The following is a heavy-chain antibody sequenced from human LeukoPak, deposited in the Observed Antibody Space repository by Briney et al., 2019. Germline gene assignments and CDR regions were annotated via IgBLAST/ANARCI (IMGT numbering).Heavy chain of an antibody. Sequence: GGSLRLSCAASGFTFSSYAMSWVRQAPGKGLEWVSAISGSGASTYYADSVKGRFTISRDKSKNTLYLQMNSLRAEDTAIYYCAKADYYYGSGSTSATFDYWGQGTLVTVSS. CDR2: ISGSGAST. V-gene: IGHV3-23*01. D-gene: IGHD3-10*01. CDR1: GFTFSSYA. J-gene: IGHJ4*02. CDR3: AKADYYYGSGSTSATFDY.